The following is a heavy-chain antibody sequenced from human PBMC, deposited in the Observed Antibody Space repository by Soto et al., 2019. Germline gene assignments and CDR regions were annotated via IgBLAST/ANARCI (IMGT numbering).Heavy chain of an antibody. CDR1: GGSITTGGYY. D-gene: IGHD2-15*01. CDR2: RYYSEST. J-gene: IGHJ4*02. Sequence: KPSETLSLTCTVSGGSITTGGYYWSWIRQLPGKGLEWIGHRYYSESTYYNPSLKSRVSISLDTSKNQFSLKLSFVTAADTAMYYCARTKCSGGSCYSWSLDYWGQGTTVTVYS. CDR3: ARTKCSGGSCYSWSLDY. V-gene: IGHV4-31*03.